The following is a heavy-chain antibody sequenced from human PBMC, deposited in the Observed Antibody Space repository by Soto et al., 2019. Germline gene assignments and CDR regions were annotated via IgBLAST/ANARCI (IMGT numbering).Heavy chain of an antibody. J-gene: IGHJ5*02. CDR1: GGTFSSYA. V-gene: IGHV1-69*12. CDR3: ARGHARFGELLLPCNWFDP. Sequence: QVQLVQSGAEVKKPGSSVKVSCKASGGTFSSYAISWVRQAPGQGLEWMGGIIPIFGTANYAQKFQGRVTITADESTSTAYMELSSLRSEDTAVYYCARGHARFGELLLPCNWFDPWGQGTLVTVSS. D-gene: IGHD3-10*01. CDR2: IIPIFGTA.